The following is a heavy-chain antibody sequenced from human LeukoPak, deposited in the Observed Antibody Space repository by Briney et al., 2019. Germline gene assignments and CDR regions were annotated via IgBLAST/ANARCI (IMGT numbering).Heavy chain of an antibody. D-gene: IGHD2-2*01. CDR2: IYTSGST. Sequence: SQTLSLTCTVSGGSISSYYWSWIRQPAGKGLGWIGRIYTSGSTNYNPSLKSRVTMSVDTSKNQFSLKLSSVTAADTAVYYCARAACSSTSCYRDYYYYYMDVWGKGTTVTVSS. CDR3: ARAACSSTSCYRDYYYYYMDV. CDR1: GGSISSYY. V-gene: IGHV4-4*07. J-gene: IGHJ6*03.